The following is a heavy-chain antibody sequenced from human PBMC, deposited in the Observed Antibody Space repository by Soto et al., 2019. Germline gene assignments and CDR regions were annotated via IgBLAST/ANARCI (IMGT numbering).Heavy chain of an antibody. CDR3: ARTDILRPYNWFDP. J-gene: IGHJ5*02. V-gene: IGHV4-31*03. CDR1: GGSISSGGYY. D-gene: IGHD3-9*01. CDR2: IYYSGST. Sequence: QVQLQESGPGLVKPSQTLYLTCTVSGGSISSGGYYWSWIRLHPGKGLEWIGYIYYSGSTYYNPSLKSRVTISVDTSKNQFSLKLSSVSAADTAVYYCARTDILRPYNWFDPWGQGTLVTVSS.